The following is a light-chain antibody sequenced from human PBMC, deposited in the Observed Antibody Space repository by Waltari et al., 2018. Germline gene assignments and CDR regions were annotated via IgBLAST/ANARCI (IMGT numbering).Light chain of an antibody. CDR3: QHYDGPSWT. Sequence: DIQMTQSPSTLSASVGDRVTITCRASHSVSNWLAWYQQKAGKAREILIFKASNLKSGVPSRFGGSGFGTEFTLTISSLQPDDFATYFCQHYDGPSWTFGQGTKVEI. CDR2: KAS. J-gene: IGKJ1*01. V-gene: IGKV1-5*03. CDR1: HSVSNW.